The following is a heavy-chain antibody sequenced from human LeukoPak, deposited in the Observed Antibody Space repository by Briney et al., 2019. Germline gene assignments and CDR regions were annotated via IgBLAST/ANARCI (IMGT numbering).Heavy chain of an antibody. CDR1: GFTFDDYV. J-gene: IGHJ4*02. V-gene: IGHV3-9*01. D-gene: IGHD5-12*01. CDR2: IGWNKDKI. CDR3: AKAKRNSDYLFDY. Sequence: SGGSLRLSCAASGFTFDDYVMHWVRKAPGKGLEWVSSIGWNKDKILYADSLKGRFTISRDDARRSLFLQMDSLRAEDTAFYYCAKAKRNSDYLFDYWGQGTLVAVSS.